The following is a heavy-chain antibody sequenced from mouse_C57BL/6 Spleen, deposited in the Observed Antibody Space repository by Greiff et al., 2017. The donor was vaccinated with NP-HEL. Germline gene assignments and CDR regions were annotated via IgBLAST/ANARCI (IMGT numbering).Heavy chain of an antibody. CDR1: GFNIKDDY. CDR3: TTDSSGRSLAY. D-gene: IGHD3-2*02. CDR2: IDPENGDT. V-gene: IGHV14-4*01. Sequence: EVQLQQSGAELVRPGASVKLSCTASGFNIKDDYMHWVKQRPEQGLEWIGWIDPENGDTEYASKFQGKATITADTSSNTAYLQLSSLTSEDTAVYYCTTDSSGRSLAYWGQGTLVTVSA. J-gene: IGHJ3*01.